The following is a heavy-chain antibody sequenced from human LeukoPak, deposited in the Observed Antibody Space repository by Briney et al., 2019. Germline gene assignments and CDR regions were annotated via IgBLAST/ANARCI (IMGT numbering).Heavy chain of an antibody. Sequence: PSETLSLTCTVSGGSISSYYWSWIRQPPGKGLEWIGYIYYSGSTNYNPSLKSRVTISVDTSKNQFSLKLSSVTAADTAVYYCARLTFGSPNWFDPWGQGTLVTVSS. J-gene: IGHJ5*02. D-gene: IGHD3-10*01. CDR3: ARLTFGSPNWFDP. CDR2: IYYSGST. V-gene: IGHV4-59*08. CDR1: GGSISSYY.